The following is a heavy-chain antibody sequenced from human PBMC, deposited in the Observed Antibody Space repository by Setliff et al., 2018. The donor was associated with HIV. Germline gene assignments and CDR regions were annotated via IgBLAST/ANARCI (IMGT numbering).Heavy chain of an antibody. CDR1: GYTLTELS. J-gene: IGHJ6*03. CDR3: ARKDGDSYYYYYMDV. CDR2: ISAYNGNT. Sequence: ASVKVSCKVSGYTLTELSMHWVRQAPGQGLEWMGWISAYNGNTNYAQKLQGRVTMTTDTSTSTAYMELRSLRSDDTAVYYCARKDGDSYYYYYMDVWGKGTTVTVSS. V-gene: IGHV1-18*01. D-gene: IGHD2-15*01.